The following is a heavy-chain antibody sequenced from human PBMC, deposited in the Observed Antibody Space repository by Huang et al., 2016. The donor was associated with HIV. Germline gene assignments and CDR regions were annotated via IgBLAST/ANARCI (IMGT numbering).Heavy chain of an antibody. Sequence: QVQLVESGGGVVQPGRSLRLSCTASGFTLSRDAMHWVRPAPGKGLGWVAVISYDGSNQYYADSVKGRFTISRDKSKNTLYLQMNSLAVEDTAVYFCARDPATWYFDLWGRGTLVTVSS. CDR1: GFTLSRDA. CDR3: ARDPATWYFDL. CDR2: ISYDGSNQ. V-gene: IGHV3-30-3*01. J-gene: IGHJ2*01.